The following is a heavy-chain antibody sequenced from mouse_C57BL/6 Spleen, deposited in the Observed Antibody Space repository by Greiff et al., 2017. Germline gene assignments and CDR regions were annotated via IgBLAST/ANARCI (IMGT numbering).Heavy chain of an antibody. CDR3: ARTGTRGGAMDY. J-gene: IGHJ4*01. Sequence: VQRVESGAELVKPGASVKISCKASGYAFSSYWMNWVKQRPGKGLEWIGQIYPGDGDTNYNGKFKGKATLTADKSSSTAYMQLSSLTSEDSAVYFCARTGTRGGAMDYWGQGTSVTVSS. CDR2: IYPGDGDT. D-gene: IGHD4-1*01. CDR1: GYAFSSYW. V-gene: IGHV1-80*01.